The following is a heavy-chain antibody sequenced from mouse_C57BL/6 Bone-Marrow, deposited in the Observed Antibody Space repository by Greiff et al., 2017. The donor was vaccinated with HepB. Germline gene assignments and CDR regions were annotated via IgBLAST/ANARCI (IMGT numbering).Heavy chain of an antibody. CDR2: IRLKSDNYAT. J-gene: IGHJ4*01. V-gene: IGHV6-3*01. CDR3: TRRSYDDYAMDF. Sequence: EVKLMESGGGLVLPGGAMKLSCVVSGFIISNYWMNWVRQSPEKGLEWVAPIRLKSDNYATHYAVSVKGRFTISRDDSKSSVYLQMNNVRDEDTGIYYSTRRSYDDYAMDFGGKVASVPVSS. D-gene: IGHD2-12*01. CDR1: GFIISNYW.